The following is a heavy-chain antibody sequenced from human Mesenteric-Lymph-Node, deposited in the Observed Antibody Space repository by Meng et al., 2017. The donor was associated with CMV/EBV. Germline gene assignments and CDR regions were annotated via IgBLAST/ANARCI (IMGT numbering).Heavy chain of an antibody. D-gene: IGHD3-22*01. J-gene: IGHJ3*02. Sequence: SETLSLTCTVSGASISSYYWSWIRQPPGKGLEWIGWIYYSGTTKYNPSLKSRVTISVDTSKNQFSLKLSSVTAADTAVYYCARGYYYDSSGDNDAFDIWGQGTMVTVSS. V-gene: IGHV4-59*01. CDR1: GASISSYY. CDR3: ARGYYYDSSGDNDAFDI. CDR2: IYYSGTT.